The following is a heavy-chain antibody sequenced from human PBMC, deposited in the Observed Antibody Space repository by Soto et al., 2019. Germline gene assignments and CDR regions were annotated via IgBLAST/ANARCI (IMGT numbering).Heavy chain of an antibody. Sequence: QVQLVQSGAEVKKPGASVKVSCKASGYTFTGYYMHWVRQAPGQGLEWMGWINPNSGGTNYAQKFQGRVTMTRDTSISTAYMGLSRLRSDATAVYYCAREWFSSTSCYYCWYFDLWGRGTLVTVSS. CDR3: AREWFSSTSCYYCWYFDL. CDR2: INPNSGGT. D-gene: IGHD2-2*01. V-gene: IGHV1-2*02. J-gene: IGHJ2*01. CDR1: GYTFTGYY.